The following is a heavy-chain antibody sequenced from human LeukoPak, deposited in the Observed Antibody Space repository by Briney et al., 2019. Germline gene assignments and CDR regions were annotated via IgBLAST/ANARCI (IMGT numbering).Heavy chain of an antibody. D-gene: IGHD1-26*01. CDR2: IYYSGST. CDR1: GGSISSSSYY. CDR3: ARDTGSSHKQLDY. V-gene: IGHV4-39*07. J-gene: IGHJ4*02. Sequence: PSETLSLTCTVSGGSISSSSYYWGWIRQPPGKGLEWIGSIYYSGSTYYNPSLKSRVTISVDTSKNQFSLKLSSVTAADTAVYYCARDTGSSHKQLDYWGQGTLVTVSS.